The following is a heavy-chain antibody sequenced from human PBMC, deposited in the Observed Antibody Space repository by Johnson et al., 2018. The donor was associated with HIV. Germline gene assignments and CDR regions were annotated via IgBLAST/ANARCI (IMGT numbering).Heavy chain of an antibody. V-gene: IGHV3-20*04. CDR1: GFTFDDYG. J-gene: IGHJ3*02. CDR3: ARDGRKLTYYYDSSGYNDAFDI. D-gene: IGHD3-22*01. Sequence: VQLVESGGGVVRPGGSLRLACAATGFTFDDYGMSWVRQGPGKGLEWVSGINWNGGYTDFADAVKGRFNVSRDNAKNSLYLQMNSLRAEDTAVYYCARDGRKLTYYYDSSGYNDAFDIWGQGTMGTVSS. CDR2: INWNGGYT.